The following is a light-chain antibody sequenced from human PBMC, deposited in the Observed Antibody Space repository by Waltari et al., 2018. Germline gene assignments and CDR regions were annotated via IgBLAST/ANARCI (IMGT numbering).Light chain of an antibody. J-gene: IGKJ1*01. CDR3: QQTYTTPRT. V-gene: IGKV1-39*01. CDR2: GAS. Sequence: DIQMTQSPSSLSASVGDRVTITCRASQSITNYLGWYQQKPGKAPNLLNHGASSLQTGVPSRFSGSGSGTDFTLTISSLQPEDFATYYCQQTYTTPRTFGQGTKVEIK. CDR1: QSITNY.